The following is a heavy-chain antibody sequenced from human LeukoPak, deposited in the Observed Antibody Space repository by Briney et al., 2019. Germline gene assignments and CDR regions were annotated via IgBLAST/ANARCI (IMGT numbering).Heavy chain of an antibody. V-gene: IGHV4-34*01. D-gene: IGHD1-1*01. CDR1: GGSFSGYY. CDR3: TITTGTTLGLMDY. CDR2: INHSGST. J-gene: IGHJ4*02. Sequence: SETLSLTCAVHGGSFSGYYWRWIRQPPGKGLEWTGEINHSGSTNYSPSLKSRVTISVDTSKNQLSLKMSSVTAADTAVYYCTITTGTTLGLMDYWGQGTLVTVSS.